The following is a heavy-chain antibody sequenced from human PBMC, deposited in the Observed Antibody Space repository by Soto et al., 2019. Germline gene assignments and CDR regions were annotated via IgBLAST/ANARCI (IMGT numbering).Heavy chain of an antibody. CDR3: ARDFFDSSDYTTNWFDP. V-gene: IGHV4-30-4*01. Sequence: SETLSLTCTVSGGSISSGDCYWSWIRQPPGKGLEWIGYIYYSGSTYYNPSLKSRVTISVDTSKNQFSLKLTSVTAADAALYYCARDFFDSSDYTTNWFDPWGQGTLVTVSS. CDR2: IYYSGST. CDR1: GGSISSGDCY. D-gene: IGHD3-22*01. J-gene: IGHJ5*02.